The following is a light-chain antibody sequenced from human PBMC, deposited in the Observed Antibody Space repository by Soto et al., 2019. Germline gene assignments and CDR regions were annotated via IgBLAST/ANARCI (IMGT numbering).Light chain of an antibody. CDR1: QSLSV. J-gene: IGKJ5*01. Sequence: LVLTQSPATLSLSPGDRATLFCRASQSLSVLGWYQQKPGQAPRLLIYDTFRRVPGIPARFSGSGSGTDFTLTISSLESEDFAVYYCQQCASWPPIAFGQGTRLEMK. V-gene: IGKV3-11*01. CDR2: DTF. CDR3: QQCASWPPIA.